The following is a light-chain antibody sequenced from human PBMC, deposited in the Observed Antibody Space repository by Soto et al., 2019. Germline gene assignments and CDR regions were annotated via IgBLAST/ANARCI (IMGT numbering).Light chain of an antibody. CDR2: EVS. CDR3: SSYTSTSTLYV. J-gene: IGLJ1*01. Sequence: QSALTQPASVSGSPGQSITTSCTGSNSDIGTYNYVSWYQQLPGKAPKLVISEVSNRPSGISGRFSGSKSGNAASLTISGLQAEDEATYYCSSYTSTSTLYVFGPGTKVTVL. CDR1: NSDIGTYNY. V-gene: IGLV2-14*01.